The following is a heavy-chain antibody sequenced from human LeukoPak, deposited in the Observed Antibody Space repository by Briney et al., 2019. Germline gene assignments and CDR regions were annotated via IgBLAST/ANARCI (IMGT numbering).Heavy chain of an antibody. CDR3: AKDRGEHWFDP. Sequence: GGSLRLSCAASGFTFSSYAMSWVRQAPGKGLECVSAISGSGDRTYYADSVKGRFTISRDNSKNTLYLQMNSLRAEDTAVYYCAKDRGEHWFDPWGQGTLVTVSS. V-gene: IGHV3-23*01. CDR2: ISGSGDRT. CDR1: GFTFSSYA. J-gene: IGHJ5*02. D-gene: IGHD2-21*01.